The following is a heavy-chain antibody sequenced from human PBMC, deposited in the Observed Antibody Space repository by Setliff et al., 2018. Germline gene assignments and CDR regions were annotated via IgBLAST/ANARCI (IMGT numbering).Heavy chain of an antibody. CDR3: ARDRGVCSSTSCYSGMDV. Sequence: SETLSLTCTVSGGSISSYYWSWIQQPPGKGLEWIGYIYYSGSTNYNPSLKSRVTISVDTSKNQFSLKLSSVTAADTAVYYCARDRGVCSSTSCYSGMDVWGQGTTVTVSS. CDR1: GGSISSYY. J-gene: IGHJ6*02. V-gene: IGHV4-59*01. D-gene: IGHD2-2*02. CDR2: IYYSGST.